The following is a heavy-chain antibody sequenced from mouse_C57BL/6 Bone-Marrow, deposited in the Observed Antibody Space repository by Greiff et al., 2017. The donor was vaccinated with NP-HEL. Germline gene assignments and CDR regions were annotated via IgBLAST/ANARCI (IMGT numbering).Heavy chain of an antibody. CDR1: GYTFTEYT. CDR3: ASHGDYFDSSYGDFYV. J-gene: IGHJ1*03. CDR2: FYPGSGSI. Sequence: LQESGAELVKPGASVKLSCKASGYTFTEYTIHWVKQRSGQGLEWIGWFYPGSGSIKYNEQFKDKATLTADKSSSTAYMDLSRLTSEDTAVYFCASHGDYFDSSYGDFYVWGTGTTVTVTS. D-gene: IGHD1-1*01. V-gene: IGHV1-62-2*01.